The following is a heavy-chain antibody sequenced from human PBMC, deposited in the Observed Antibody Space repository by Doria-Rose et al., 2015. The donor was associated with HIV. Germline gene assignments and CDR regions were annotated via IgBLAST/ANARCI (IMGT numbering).Heavy chain of an antibody. Sequence: SGPVLVKPTETLTLTCTVSGGSLSSPGMGVSWIRQPPGKALEWLANICSDDARFYTTSLKSRLTISRGTSKSQVVLTMTDMDPVDTATYYCARIKSSRWYHKYYFDFWGQGTLVIVSA. CDR2: ICSDDAR. D-gene: IGHD6-13*01. CDR3: ARIKSSRWYHKYYFDF. CDR1: GGSLSSPGMG. V-gene: IGHV2-26*01. J-gene: IGHJ4*02.